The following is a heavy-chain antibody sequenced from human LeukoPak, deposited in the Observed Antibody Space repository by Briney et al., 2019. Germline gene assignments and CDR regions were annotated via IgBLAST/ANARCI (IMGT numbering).Heavy chain of an antibody. D-gene: IGHD3-10*01. V-gene: IGHV3-23*01. Sequence: PGGSLRLSCAASGFTFSDYSMNWVRQAPGKGLEWVSAISGSGGSTYYADSVKGRFTISRDNSKNTLYLQMNSLRAEDTAVYYCAKDRWRRFGNLNWFDPWGQGTLVTVSS. CDR2: ISGSGGST. CDR1: GFTFSDYS. J-gene: IGHJ5*02. CDR3: AKDRWRRFGNLNWFDP.